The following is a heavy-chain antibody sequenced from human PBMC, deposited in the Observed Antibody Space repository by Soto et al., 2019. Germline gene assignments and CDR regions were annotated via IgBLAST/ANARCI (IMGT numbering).Heavy chain of an antibody. D-gene: IGHD3-16*01. J-gene: IGHJ6*02. CDR2: ISGSGGST. V-gene: IGHV3-23*01. CDR3: ARGVYFFVWWSYYYYGMDV. CDR1: GLTFNSYP. Sequence: PGRSLRLSCAASGLTFNSYPMSWVRQSPGKGLEWVSAISGSGGSTYYADSVKGRFTISRDNSKNTLYLQMNSLRAEDTAVYYCARGVYFFVWWSYYYYGMDVWGQGSTVTGSS.